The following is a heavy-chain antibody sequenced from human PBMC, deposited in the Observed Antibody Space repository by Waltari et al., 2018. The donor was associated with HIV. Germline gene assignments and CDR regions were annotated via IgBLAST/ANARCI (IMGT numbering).Heavy chain of an antibody. J-gene: IGHJ4*02. D-gene: IGHD4-17*01. CDR3: ARGGDYGDYPFDY. CDR1: GGSISSYY. CDR2: IYYSGST. Sequence: QVQLQESGPGLVKPSETLSLTCTVSGGSISSYYWSWIRQPPGKGLEWIGYIYYSGSTNYNPSLKSRVTISVDTSKNQFSLKLSSVTAADTAVYYCARGGDYGDYPFDYWGQGTLVTVSS. V-gene: IGHV4-59*01.